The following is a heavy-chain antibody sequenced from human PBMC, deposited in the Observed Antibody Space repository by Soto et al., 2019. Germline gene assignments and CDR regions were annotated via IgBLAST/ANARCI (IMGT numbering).Heavy chain of an antibody. CDR2: ISYDGSNK. CDR3: AKQGLPHHNWFDP. V-gene: IGHV3-30*18. D-gene: IGHD2-15*01. CDR1: GFTFSSYG. Sequence: QVQLVESGGGVVQPGRSLRLSCAASGFTFSSYGIHWVRQAPGKGLEWVAVISYDGSNKYYADSVKGRFTISRDDSKNTLYLQINSLRAEDTAVYYCAKQGLPHHNWFDPWGQGTVVTDSS. J-gene: IGHJ5*02.